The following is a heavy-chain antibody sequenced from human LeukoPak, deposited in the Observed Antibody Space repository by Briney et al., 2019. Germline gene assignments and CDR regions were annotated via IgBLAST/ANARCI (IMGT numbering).Heavy chain of an antibody. CDR2: IYYSGST. V-gene: IGHV4-59*01. D-gene: IGHD4-17*01. CDR1: GGSISSYY. CDR3: AREGYGDRYFDY. J-gene: IGHJ4*02. Sequence: NPSETLSLTCTVSGGSISSYYWSWIRQPPGKGLEWIGYIYYSGSTNYNPSLKSRVTISVDTSKNQFSLKLSSVTAADTAVYYCAREGYGDRYFDYWGQGTLVTVSS.